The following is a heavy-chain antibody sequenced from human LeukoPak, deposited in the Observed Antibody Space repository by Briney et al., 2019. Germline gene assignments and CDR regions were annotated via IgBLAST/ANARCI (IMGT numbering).Heavy chain of an antibody. J-gene: IGHJ5*02. V-gene: IGHV1-69*13. Sequence: SSVKVSCKASGGTFSSYAISWVRQAPGQGLEWMGGIIPIFGTANYAQKFQGRVTITADESTSTAYMELSSLRSEDTAVYCCAREGIAAAGTGRNWFDPWGQGTLVTVSP. CDR1: GGTFSSYA. D-gene: IGHD6-13*01. CDR2: IIPIFGTA. CDR3: AREGIAAAGTGRNWFDP.